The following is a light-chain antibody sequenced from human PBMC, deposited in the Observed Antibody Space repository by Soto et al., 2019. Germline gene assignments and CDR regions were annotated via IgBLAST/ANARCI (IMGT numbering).Light chain of an antibody. Sequence: QSALTQPASVSRSPGQSITISCTGTTSDVGRYNYVSWYQEHPGKAPRLMIYEVSNRPSGVSNRFSDSKSGNTASLTISGLQAEDEGDYYCSSYTSSGTIFGGGTKVTVL. J-gene: IGLJ2*01. CDR2: EVS. CDR3: SSYTSSGTI. V-gene: IGLV2-14*01. CDR1: TSDVGRYNY.